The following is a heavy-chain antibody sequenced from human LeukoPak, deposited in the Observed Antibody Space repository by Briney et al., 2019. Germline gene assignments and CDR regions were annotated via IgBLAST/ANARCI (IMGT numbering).Heavy chain of an antibody. CDR1: GDSINSYY. V-gene: IGHV4-59*08. J-gene: IGHJ4*02. CDR3: ARSLRGYRFATDY. Sequence: SETLSLTCTVSGDSINSYYWSWIRQPPGKGLEWIGYIYYSGSTKYNPSIKSRVTISVDTSKSQFSLKLSSVTAADTAVYYCARSLRGYRFATDYWGPGTLVTVSS. CDR2: IYYSGST. D-gene: IGHD5-18*01.